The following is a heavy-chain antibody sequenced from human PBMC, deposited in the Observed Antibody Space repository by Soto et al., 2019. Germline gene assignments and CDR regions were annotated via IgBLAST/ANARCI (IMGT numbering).Heavy chain of an antibody. V-gene: IGHV3-15*01. J-gene: IGHJ6*03. CDR1: GFTFSNAW. CDR3: TTDFRFLEWSPTSNYYYYMDV. CDR2: IKSKTDGGTT. Sequence: GGSLRLSCAASGFTFSNAWMSWVRQAPGKGLEWVGRIKSKTDGGTTDYAAPVKGRFTISRDDSKNTLYLQMNSLKTEDTAVYYCTTDFRFLEWSPTSNYYYYMDVWGKGTTVTVSS. D-gene: IGHD3-3*01.